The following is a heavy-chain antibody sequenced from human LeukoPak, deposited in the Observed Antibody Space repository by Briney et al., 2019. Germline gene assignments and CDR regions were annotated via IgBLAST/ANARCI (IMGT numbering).Heavy chain of an antibody. D-gene: IGHD1-26*01. CDR2: FDPEDGET. Sequence: ASVKVSCKVSGYTLTELSMHWVRQAPGKGLEWMGGFDPEDGETIYAQKFQGRVTMTEDTSTDTAYMELSSLRSEDTAVYYCATLFILDRGADYWGQGTLVTVSS. CDR1: GYTLTELS. J-gene: IGHJ4*02. CDR3: ATLFILDRGADY. V-gene: IGHV1-24*01.